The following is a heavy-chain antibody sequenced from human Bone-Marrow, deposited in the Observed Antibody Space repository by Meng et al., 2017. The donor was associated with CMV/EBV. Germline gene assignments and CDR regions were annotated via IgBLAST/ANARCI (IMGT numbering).Heavy chain of an antibody. CDR3: AKDSAPRSRDRFYYYGMGI. V-gene: IGHV3-43*01. CDR1: GFTFDDYT. Sequence: ESLKISCAASGFTFDDYTMHWVRQAPGKGLEWVSRISWDGGSTYYADSVKSRFTISRDNSKNSLYLHMNSLRPEDTALYYCAKDSAPRSRDRFYYYGMGIWGPGNTVNFSS. J-gene: IGHJ6*02. D-gene: IGHD2-15*01. CDR2: ISWDGGST.